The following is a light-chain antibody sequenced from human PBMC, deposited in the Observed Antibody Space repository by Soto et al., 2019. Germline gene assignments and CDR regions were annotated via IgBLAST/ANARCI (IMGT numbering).Light chain of an antibody. CDR1: QSISRS. Sequence: EIVLTQSPAILSVSPGERATFSCRASQSISRSLAWYQQKPGQAPRLLISDASTRATGVPARFSGSGSETEFALTISSLQSEDFTVYFCQQYNTRPQTFGQGTKVDIK. CDR2: DAS. J-gene: IGKJ1*01. CDR3: QQYNTRPQT. V-gene: IGKV3-15*01.